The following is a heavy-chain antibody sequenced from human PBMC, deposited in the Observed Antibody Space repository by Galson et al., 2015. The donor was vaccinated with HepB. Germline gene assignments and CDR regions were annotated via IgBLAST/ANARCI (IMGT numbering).Heavy chain of an antibody. V-gene: IGHV3-23*01. D-gene: IGHD6-19*01. CDR1: GFTFSSHV. J-gene: IGHJ2*01. Sequence: SLRLSCAASGFTFSSHVVSWVRQAPGRGLEWVSGISGSGDSTYYAASVKGRFTISRDNSRSMLYLQMNSLTAEDTALYYCARAVPVYWYFDLWGRGTLVTVSS. CDR3: ARAVPVYWYFDL. CDR2: ISGSGDST.